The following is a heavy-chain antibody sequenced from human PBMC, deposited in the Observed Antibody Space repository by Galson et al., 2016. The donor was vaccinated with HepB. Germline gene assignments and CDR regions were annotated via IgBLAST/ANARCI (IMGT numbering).Heavy chain of an antibody. CDR1: GYTFSSYAM. J-gene: IGHJ6*02. CDR3: ARVPPRYYYYYGMDV. V-gene: IGHV4-4*02. Sequence: SLILSCAASGYTFSSYAMSWVRQAPGKGLEWIGEVYQSGSTNYSPSLKSRVTISIDKSKNQFSLKLTSVTAADAAVYYCARVPPRYYYYYGMDVWGQGTTVTVSS. CDR2: VYQSGST.